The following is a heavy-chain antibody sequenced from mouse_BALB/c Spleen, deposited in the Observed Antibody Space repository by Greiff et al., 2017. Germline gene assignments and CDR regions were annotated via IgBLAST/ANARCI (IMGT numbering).Heavy chain of an antibody. CDR2: ISYSGST. D-gene: IGHD2-4*01. Sequence: EVKLQESGPGLVKPSQSLSLTCTVTGYSITSDYAWNWIRQFPGNKLEWMGYISYSGSTSYNPSLKSRISITRDTSKNQFFLQLNSVTTEDTATYYCARGSTMITTWFAYWGQGTLVTVSA. CDR1: GYSITSDYA. V-gene: IGHV3-2*02. CDR3: ARGSTMITTWFAY. J-gene: IGHJ3*01.